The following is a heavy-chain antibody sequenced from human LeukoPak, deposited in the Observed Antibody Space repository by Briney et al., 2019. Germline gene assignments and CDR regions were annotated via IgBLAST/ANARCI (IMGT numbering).Heavy chain of an antibody. CDR1: GYSFTDYY. J-gene: IGHJ4*02. CDR3: AGGRGGYNVIDY. D-gene: IGHD5-24*01. Sequence: ASVRVSCKASGYSFTDYYMHWVRQAPGQGLEWMGWINPKTGGIIYAQKCQDRVTMTRDTSTSTGYMELSSLRSDDTATYFCAGGRGGYNVIDYWGQGTLVTVSS. V-gene: IGHV1-2*02. CDR2: INPKTGGI.